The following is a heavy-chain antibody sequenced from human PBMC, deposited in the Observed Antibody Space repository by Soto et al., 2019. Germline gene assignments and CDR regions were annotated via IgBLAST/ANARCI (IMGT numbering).Heavy chain of an antibody. V-gene: IGHV3-23*01. Sequence: EVQLLESGGGLVQPGGPLRLSCAASGFTVSSYAMSWVRQAPGKGLEWVSVISGSGSTYSADSVKGRFTISRDSSKNTVYLQMNSLRAEDTAVHYCAKALRFTFTTGYYMDVWGRGTTVTVSS. CDR3: AKALRFTFTTGYYMDV. CDR1: GFTVSSYA. D-gene: IGHD3-16*01. J-gene: IGHJ6*03. CDR2: ISGSGST.